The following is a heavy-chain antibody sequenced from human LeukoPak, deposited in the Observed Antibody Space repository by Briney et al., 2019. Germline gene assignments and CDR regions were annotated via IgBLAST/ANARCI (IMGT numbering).Heavy chain of an antibody. Sequence: GGSPRLSCAASGYTFSNYAMSSVRQAPGKGLEWVSATSGSGGTTFYADSVKGRFTISRDNSKNTLYLQVNSLRAADTAIYYCAKVQEMDTILPPFHYWGQGTLVTVSS. D-gene: IGHD5-24*01. V-gene: IGHV3-23*01. CDR1: GYTFSNYA. CDR3: AKVQEMDTILPPFHY. CDR2: TSGSGGTT. J-gene: IGHJ4*02.